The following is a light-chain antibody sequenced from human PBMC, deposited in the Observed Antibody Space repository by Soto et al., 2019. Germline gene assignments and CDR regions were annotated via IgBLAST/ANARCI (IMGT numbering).Light chain of an antibody. CDR3: QQSYSTPLT. V-gene: IGKV1-39*01. CDR1: QSISSY. Sequence: DIQMTQSPSSLSASVGDRVTITCRASQSISSYLNWYQQKPGNAPKLLIYAASSLQSGVPSRFSGSGSGTDFTLTISSLQHEDFATYYCQQSYSTPLTFGGGTKVEIK. J-gene: IGKJ4*01. CDR2: AAS.